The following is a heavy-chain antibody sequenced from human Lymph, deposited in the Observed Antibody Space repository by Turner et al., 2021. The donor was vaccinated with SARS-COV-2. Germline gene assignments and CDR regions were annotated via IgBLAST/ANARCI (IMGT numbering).Heavy chain of an antibody. V-gene: IGHV4-31*03. CDR1: GGSISSGGYY. D-gene: IGHD6-13*01. J-gene: IGHJ2*01. CDR3: ARVRSAAGFWCFDL. CDR2: IYSSGST. Sequence: QVQLQESGPGLVKPSQTLSLTCTVSGGSISSGGYYWSWIRQHPGKGLEWIGYIYSSGSTYYNPSLKSRVTISVDTSKNQFSLKLSSVTAADTAVYYCARVRSAAGFWCFDLWGRGTLVTVSS.